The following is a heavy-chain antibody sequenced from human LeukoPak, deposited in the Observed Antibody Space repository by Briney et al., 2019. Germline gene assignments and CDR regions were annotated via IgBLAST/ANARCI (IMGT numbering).Heavy chain of an antibody. Sequence: GRSLRLSCAASGFTFDDYAMHWVRQAPGKDLEWVSGISWNSGSIGYAYSVKGRFTIPRDNAKHSLYLQINSLRAEYTAFYYCAKGAGTADDAFDIWGQGKMGTVSS. D-gene: IGHD6-19*01. CDR1: GFTFDDYA. CDR2: ISWNSGSI. CDR3: AKGAGTADDAFDI. V-gene: IGHV3-9*01. J-gene: IGHJ3*02.